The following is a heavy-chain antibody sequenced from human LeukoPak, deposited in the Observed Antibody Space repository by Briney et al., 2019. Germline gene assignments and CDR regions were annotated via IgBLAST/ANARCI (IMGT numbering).Heavy chain of an antibody. CDR3: TRDAEGATI. CDR2: IHPGGTT. V-gene: IGHV3-53*01. D-gene: IGHD1-26*01. CDR1: GFSVSDNY. Sequence: GGSLRLSCAASGFSVSDNYMSWVRQAPGKGLEWVSFIHPGGTTSYADSVKGRFTFSRLNSKNTLYLQMNTLRAEDTAVYYCTRDAEGATIWGQGALVTVSS. J-gene: IGHJ1*01.